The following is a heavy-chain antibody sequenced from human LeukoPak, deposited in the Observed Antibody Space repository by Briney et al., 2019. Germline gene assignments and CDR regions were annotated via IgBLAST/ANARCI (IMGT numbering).Heavy chain of an antibody. D-gene: IGHD2-2*01. J-gene: IGHJ5*02. CDR2: INHSGST. Sequence: SETLSLTCAVYGGSFSGYYWSWIRQPPGKGLEWIGEINHSGSTNYNPSLESRVTISVDTSKNQFSLKLSSVTAADTAVYYCARRGVVVPAPGGNWFDPWGQGTLVTVSS. V-gene: IGHV4-34*01. CDR3: ARRGVVVPAPGGNWFDP. CDR1: GGSFSGYY.